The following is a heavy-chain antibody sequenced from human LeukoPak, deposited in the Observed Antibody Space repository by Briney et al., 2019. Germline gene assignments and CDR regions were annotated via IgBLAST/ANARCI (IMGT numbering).Heavy chain of an antibody. CDR1: GFTFSSYA. V-gene: IGHV3-23*01. CDR2: ISGSGGST. J-gene: IGHJ4*02. CDR3: AKDQGYTSNWFFDY. Sequence: PGGSLRLSCAASGFTFSSYAMSWVRQAPGKGLGCVSAISGSGGSTYYADSVKGRFTISRDDSKNTLYLQMNSLRAEDTAVYYCAKDQGYTSNWFFDYWGQGTLVTVSS. D-gene: IGHD6-13*01.